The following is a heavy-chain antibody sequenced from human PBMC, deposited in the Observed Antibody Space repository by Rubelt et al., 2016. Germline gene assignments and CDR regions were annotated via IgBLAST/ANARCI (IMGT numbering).Heavy chain of an antibody. V-gene: IGHV4-39*07. D-gene: IGHD3/OR15-3a*01. CDR1: GGSISSSSFY. CDR3: ARGLGLLDGDYVDD. Sequence: QLQLQESGPGLVKPSETLSLTCTVSGGSISSSSFYWGWIRRSPGKGLEWIGEINHSGSTNHNSSLKRRVTISVDTSKNQCSLKRRPGTVADTAVDYCARGLGLLDGDYVDDWGQGTLVTVSS. J-gene: IGHJ4*02. CDR2: INHSGST.